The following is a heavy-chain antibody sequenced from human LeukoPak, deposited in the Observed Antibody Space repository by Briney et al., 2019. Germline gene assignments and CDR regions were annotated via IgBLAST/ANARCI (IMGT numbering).Heavy chain of an antibody. Sequence: ASVKVSCKASGYTFTSYDINWVRQATGQGLEWMGWMNPNSGNTGYAQKFQGRVTITRNTSISTAYMELSSLRSEDTAVYYCAIYSSSWNDAFDIWGQGTMVTVSS. J-gene: IGHJ3*02. CDR1: GYTFTSYD. V-gene: IGHV1-8*01. CDR2: MNPNSGNT. D-gene: IGHD6-13*01. CDR3: AIYSSSWNDAFDI.